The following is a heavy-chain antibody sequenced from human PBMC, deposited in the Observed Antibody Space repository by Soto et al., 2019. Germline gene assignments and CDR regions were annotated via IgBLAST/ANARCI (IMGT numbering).Heavy chain of an antibody. CDR3: ARDPMGRYYGSGSHYFDY. V-gene: IGHV3-30-3*01. CDR2: ISYDGSNK. Sequence: QVQLVESGGGVVQPGRSLRLSCAASGFTFSSYAMHWVRQAPGKGLEWVAVISYDGSNKYYADSVKGRFTISRDNSKNTLYLQMNSLRAEDTAVYYCARDPMGRYYGSGSHYFDYWGQGTLVTVSS. D-gene: IGHD3-10*01. CDR1: GFTFSSYA. J-gene: IGHJ4*02.